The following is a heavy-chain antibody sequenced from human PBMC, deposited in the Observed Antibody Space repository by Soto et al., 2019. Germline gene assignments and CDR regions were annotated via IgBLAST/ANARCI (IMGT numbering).Heavy chain of an antibody. D-gene: IGHD1-26*01. J-gene: IGHJ5*02. Sequence: ASVKVSCKASGYTFTGYYMHWVRQAPGQGLEWMGWINPNSGGTKYAQKFQGRVTMTRDTSISTAYMELSRLTSDDTAVYYCARMGSGTYWADQWGQGTLVTVAS. CDR2: INPNSGGT. CDR3: ARMGSGTYWADQ. V-gene: IGHV1-2*02. CDR1: GYTFTGYY.